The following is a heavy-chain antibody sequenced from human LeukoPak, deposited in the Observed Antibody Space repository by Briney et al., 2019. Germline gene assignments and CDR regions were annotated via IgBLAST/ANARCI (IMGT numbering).Heavy chain of an antibody. Sequence: GGSLRLSCAASGFTFTTYAMGWVRQAPGKGLEWVSAISNSGGSTYYADSVKGRFTISRDNSKNTLYLQMNSLRADDTAVYYCATKSRDSSGFYYDHWGQGTLVTVSS. J-gene: IGHJ5*02. CDR2: ISNSGGST. D-gene: IGHD3-22*01. V-gene: IGHV3-23*01. CDR3: ATKSRDSSGFYYDH. CDR1: GFTFTTYA.